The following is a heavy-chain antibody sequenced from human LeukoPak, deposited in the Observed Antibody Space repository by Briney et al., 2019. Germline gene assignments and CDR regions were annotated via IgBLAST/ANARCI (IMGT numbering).Heavy chain of an antibody. CDR2: INPNSGGT. D-gene: IGHD2-21*02. CDR3: ARVLAPSGVAVTAHNSFDI. V-gene: IGHV1-2*02. J-gene: IGHJ3*02. CDR1: GYTFTGYF. Sequence: ASVKVSCKASGYTFTGYFMHWVRQAPGQGLEWMGWINPNSGGTNYAQKFQGRVTMTRDTSISTAYMELSRLRSDDTAVYYCARVLAPSGVAVTAHNSFDIWGQGTMVTVSS.